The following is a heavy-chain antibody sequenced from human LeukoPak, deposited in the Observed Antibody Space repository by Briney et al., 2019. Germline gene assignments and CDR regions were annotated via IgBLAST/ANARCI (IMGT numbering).Heavy chain of an antibody. Sequence: GGSLRLSCAASGFTFSTSPMNWVRQAPGKAPEWVSYISSSSGTIYYADSVKGRFTISRDNAENSLYLQMNSLRAEDTAVYYCARGPGSGHYFDYWGQGTLVTVSS. D-gene: IGHD2-15*01. CDR3: ARGPGSGHYFDY. CDR2: ISSSSGTI. J-gene: IGHJ4*02. V-gene: IGHV3-48*04. CDR1: GFTFSTSP.